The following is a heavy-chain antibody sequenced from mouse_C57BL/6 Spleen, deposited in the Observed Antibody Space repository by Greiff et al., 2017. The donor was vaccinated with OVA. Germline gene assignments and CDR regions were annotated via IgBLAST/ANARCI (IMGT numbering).Heavy chain of an antibody. CDR2: INPGSGGT. CDR1: GYAFTNYL. D-gene: IGHD4-1*01. V-gene: IGHV1-54*01. J-gene: IGHJ4*01. Sequence: QVQLQQSGAELVRPGTSVKVSCKASGYAFTNYLIEWVKQRPGQGLEWIGVINPGSGGTNYNEKFKGKATLTADKSSSTAYMQLSSLTSEDSAVYFCARLGLLGDYAMDYWGQGTSVTVSS. CDR3: ARLGLLGDYAMDY.